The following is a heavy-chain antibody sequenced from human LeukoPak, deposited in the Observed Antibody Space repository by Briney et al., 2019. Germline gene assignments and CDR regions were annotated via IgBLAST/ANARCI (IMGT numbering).Heavy chain of an antibody. J-gene: IGHJ4*02. CDR1: GGSFSGYY. Sequence: SETLSLTCAVYGGSFSGYYWSWIRQPPGKGLEWIGEINHSGSTNYNPSLKSRVTISVDTSKNQFSLKRKSVTAADTAVYYCARDMEYSSSHWSQGTVVTVSS. V-gene: IGHV4-34*01. D-gene: IGHD6-13*01. CDR3: ARDMEYSSSH. CDR2: INHSGST.